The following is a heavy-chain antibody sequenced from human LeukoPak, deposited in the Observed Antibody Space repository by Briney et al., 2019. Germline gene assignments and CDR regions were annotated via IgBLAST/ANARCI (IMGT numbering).Heavy chain of an antibody. V-gene: IGHV3-21*01. CDR1: GFTFSSYS. CDR2: ISSSSGYI. J-gene: IGHJ4*02. D-gene: IGHD3-22*01. Sequence: GGSLRLSCAASGFTFSSYSMNWVRQAPGKGLEWVSSISSSSGYIYYADSVKGRFTISRDDSKNTLYLQMNSLRAEDTAVYYCARAGNFDSGGYYYGIDYWGQGTLVTVSS. CDR3: ARAGNFDSGGYYYGIDY.